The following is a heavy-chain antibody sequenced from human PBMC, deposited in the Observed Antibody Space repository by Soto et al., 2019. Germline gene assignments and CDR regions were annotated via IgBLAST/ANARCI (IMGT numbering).Heavy chain of an antibody. J-gene: IGHJ4*01. D-gene: IGHD3-16*01. CDR1: GFTLSSYE. Sequence: EVQLVESGGDLVQPGGSLRLSCVGSGFTLSSYEMNWVRQAPGKGLEWVAWISYSGSPTGHADSVKGRFTISRDNAKNSLYLQMNSLRAEDTAVYYCVRDRSLKVPTSIDYWGRGALVTVSS. CDR2: ISYSGSPT. V-gene: IGHV3-48*03. CDR3: VRDRSLKVPTSIDY.